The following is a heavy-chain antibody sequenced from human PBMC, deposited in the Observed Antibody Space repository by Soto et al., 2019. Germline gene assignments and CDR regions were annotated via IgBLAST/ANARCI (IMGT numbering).Heavy chain of an antibody. CDR3: AREISSDSSSSVYYGMDV. CDR1: GCTFSSYA. V-gene: IGHV1-2*04. Sequence: ASVKVSCKASGCTFSSYAIDWVRQAPGQGLEWMGWINPNSGGTNYAQKFQGWVTMTRDTSISTAYMELSRLRSDDTAVYYCAREISSDSSSSVYYGMDVWGQGTTVTVSS. CDR2: INPNSGGT. J-gene: IGHJ6*02. D-gene: IGHD6-6*01.